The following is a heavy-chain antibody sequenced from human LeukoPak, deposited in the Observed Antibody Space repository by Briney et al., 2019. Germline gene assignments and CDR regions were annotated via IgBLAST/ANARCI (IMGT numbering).Heavy chain of an antibody. Sequence: GGSLRLSCAASGFTFSSYGMHWVRQAPGKGLEWVAVISYDGSNKYYADSVKGRFTISRDNAKNSLYLQMNSLRDEDTAVYYCAREIQASSGWQNDNWFDPWGQGTLVTVSS. J-gene: IGHJ5*02. D-gene: IGHD6-19*01. CDR2: ISYDGSNK. V-gene: IGHV3-30*03. CDR1: GFTFSSYG. CDR3: AREIQASSGWQNDNWFDP.